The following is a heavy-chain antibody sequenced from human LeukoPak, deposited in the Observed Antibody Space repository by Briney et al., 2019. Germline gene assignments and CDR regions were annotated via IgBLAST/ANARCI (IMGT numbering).Heavy chain of an antibody. Sequence: GGSLRLSCAASGFTFSSYSMNWVRQAPGKGLEWVSYISSSSSTIYYADSVRGRFTISRDTPKNTLYLQMNSLRAEDTAVYYCARDTGSGYCSGGRCRAAFDIWGQGTMVTVSS. CDR1: GFTFSSYS. V-gene: IGHV3-48*01. CDR2: ISSSSSTI. J-gene: IGHJ3*02. CDR3: ARDTGSGYCSGGRCRAAFDI. D-gene: IGHD2-15*01.